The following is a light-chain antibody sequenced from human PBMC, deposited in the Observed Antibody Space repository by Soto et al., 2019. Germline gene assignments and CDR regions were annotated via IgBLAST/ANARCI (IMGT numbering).Light chain of an antibody. CDR2: WAS. CDR3: QQCYSAPLT. V-gene: IGKV4-1*01. J-gene: IGKJ4*01. Sequence: DIVMTQSPDSLAVSLGERATINYKSSQNILYTNNKNYLVWYQQKPGQPPKLLISWASTRESGVPDRFSGSGSGTDFTLTISSLQADDVAVYYCQQCYSAPLTFGGGTKVEI. CDR1: QNILYTNNKNY.